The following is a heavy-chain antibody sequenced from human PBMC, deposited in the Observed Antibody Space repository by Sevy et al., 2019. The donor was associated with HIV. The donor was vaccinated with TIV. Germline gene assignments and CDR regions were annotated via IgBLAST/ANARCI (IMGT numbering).Heavy chain of an antibody. D-gene: IGHD3-22*01. J-gene: IGHJ1*01. CDR1: GFSLSTSGVG. CDR3: AHRGGVHFYDSSGYYSRAEYFEH. Sequence: SGPTLVNPTQTLTLTCTFSGFSLSTSGVGVGWIRQPPGKALEWLALIYWNDDQRYSPSLKSRLTITKDTSKNQVVLTMTNMDPVDTATYYCAHRGGVHFYDSSGYYSRAEYFEHWGQGTLDTVSS. V-gene: IGHV2-5*01. CDR2: IYWNDDQ.